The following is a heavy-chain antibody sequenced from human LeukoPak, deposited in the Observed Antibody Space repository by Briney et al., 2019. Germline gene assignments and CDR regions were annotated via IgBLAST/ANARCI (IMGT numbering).Heavy chain of an antibody. CDR3: ARRDYDFWSGYPAPATINWFDP. Sequence: PSETLSLTCTVSGGSISSSSYYWGWIRQPPGKGLEWIGSIYYSGSTYYNPSLKSRVTISVDTSKNQFSLKLSPVTAADTAVYYCARRDYDFWSGYPAPATINWFDPWGQGTLVTVSS. CDR1: GGSISSSSYY. CDR2: IYYSGST. J-gene: IGHJ5*02. V-gene: IGHV4-39*01. D-gene: IGHD3-3*01.